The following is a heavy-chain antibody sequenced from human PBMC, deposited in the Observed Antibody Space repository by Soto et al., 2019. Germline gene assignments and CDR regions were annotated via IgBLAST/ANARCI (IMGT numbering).Heavy chain of an antibody. J-gene: IGHJ5*02. CDR1: GYRFTSYW. V-gene: IGHV5-51*01. Sequence: PGESLKISCKGSGYRFTSYWIGWVRQMPGKGLEWMGIIYPGDSDTRYSPSFQGKVTISADKSISTAYLQGSSLKASDTAMYYCARRYSSSNWFDPWGQGTLVTVSS. CDR2: IYPGDSDT. D-gene: IGHD6-6*01. CDR3: ARRYSSSNWFDP.